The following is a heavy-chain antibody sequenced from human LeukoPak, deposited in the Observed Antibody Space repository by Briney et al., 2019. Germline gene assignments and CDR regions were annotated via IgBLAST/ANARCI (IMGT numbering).Heavy chain of an antibody. CDR2: INGDGSEK. CDR3: AKDMVVVITTFDY. CDR1: GFMFSNYW. J-gene: IGHJ4*02. D-gene: IGHD3-22*01. Sequence: PGGSLRLSCVASGFMFSNYWMTWVRQAPGKGLEWVANINGDGSEKHYVDSLKGRFTISRDNAKNSLYLQMNSLRAEDTAVYYCAKDMVVVITTFDYWGQGTLVTVSS. V-gene: IGHV3-7*03.